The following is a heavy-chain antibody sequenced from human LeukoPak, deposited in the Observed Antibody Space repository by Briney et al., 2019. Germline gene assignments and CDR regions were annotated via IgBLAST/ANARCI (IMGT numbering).Heavy chain of an antibody. CDR1: GFTFSSYA. V-gene: IGHV3-23*01. CDR2: ISGSGGST. D-gene: IGHD4-17*01. CDR3: AKGSTVTTGGYYYYYYYMDV. Sequence: AGGSLRLSCAASGFTFSSYAMSWVRQAPGKGLEWVSAISGSGGSTYYADSVKGRFTISRDNSKNTLYLQMNSLRAEDTAVYYCAKGSTVTTGGYYYYYYYMDVWGKGTTVTVSS. J-gene: IGHJ6*03.